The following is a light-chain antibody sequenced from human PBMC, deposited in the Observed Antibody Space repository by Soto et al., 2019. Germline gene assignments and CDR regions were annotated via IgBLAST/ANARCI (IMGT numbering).Light chain of an antibody. CDR3: QPRDIWPPLT. Sequence: VLRQSPVTLSLSPGETATLFCKASQSVGIYLGWFQQTPGQAPRVLIYDATNRAGGVPDRFSGRGPGTDFTLAISSLEAEDSVVYYCQPRDIWPPLTFGGGTKLEIK. J-gene: IGKJ4*01. CDR1: QSVGIY. CDR2: DAT. V-gene: IGKV3D-11*02.